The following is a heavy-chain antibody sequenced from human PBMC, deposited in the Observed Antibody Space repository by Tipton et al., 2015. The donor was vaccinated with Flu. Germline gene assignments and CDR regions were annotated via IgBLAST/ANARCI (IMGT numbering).Heavy chain of an antibody. V-gene: IGHV4-4*07. CDR3: ARRLVPRYCSGGSCYSESDWYFDL. CDR1: GGSISSYY. Sequence: TLSLTCTVSGGSISSYYWSWIRQPAGKGLEWIGRIYTSGSTNYNPSLKSRVTMSVDTSKNQFSLKLSSVTAADTAMYYCARRLVPRYCSGGSCYSESDWYFDLWGRGTLVTVSS. CDR2: IYTSGST. J-gene: IGHJ2*01. D-gene: IGHD2-15*01.